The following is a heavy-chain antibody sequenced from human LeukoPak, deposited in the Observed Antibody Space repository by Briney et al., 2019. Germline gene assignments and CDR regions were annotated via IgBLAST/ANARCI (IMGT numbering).Heavy chain of an antibody. CDR2: IYSSGSA. Sequence: SETLSLTCTVSGGSINSNNYYWGWIRQPPGKGLEWIGSIYSSGSAYYNPSLKSRVTISVDTSKNQFSLRLSSVTAADTAVYYCQSRYLEWLLEYWGQGTLVTVSS. CDR1: GGSINSNNYY. V-gene: IGHV4-39*01. J-gene: IGHJ4*02. D-gene: IGHD3-3*01. CDR3: QSRYLEWLLEY.